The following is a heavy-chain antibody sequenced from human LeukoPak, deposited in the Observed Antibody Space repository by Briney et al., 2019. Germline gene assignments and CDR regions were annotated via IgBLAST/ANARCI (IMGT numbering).Heavy chain of an antibody. V-gene: IGHV4-31*03. CDR1: GGSISSGGYY. CDR3: ARDPLGIAVAGLPPIYYGMDV. Sequence: SQTLSLTCTVSGGSISSGGYYWSWIRQHPGKGLEWIGYIHYSGSTNYNPSLKSRVTISVDTSKNQFSLKLSSVTAADTAVYYCARDPLGIAVAGLPPIYYGMDVWGQGTTVTVSS. J-gene: IGHJ6*02. CDR2: IHYSGST. D-gene: IGHD6-19*01.